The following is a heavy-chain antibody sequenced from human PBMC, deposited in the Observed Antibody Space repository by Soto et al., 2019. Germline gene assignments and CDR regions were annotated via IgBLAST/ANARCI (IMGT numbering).Heavy chain of an antibody. CDR3: ARRYGDYDFDY. CDR1: GGSFSGYY. V-gene: IGHV4-34*01. Sequence: SETLSLTCAVYGGSFSGYYWSWIRQPPGKGLEWIGEINHSGSTNYNPSLKSRVTISVDTPKNQFSLKLSSVTAADTAVYYCARRYGDYDFDYWGQGTLVTVSS. CDR2: INHSGST. D-gene: IGHD4-17*01. J-gene: IGHJ4*02.